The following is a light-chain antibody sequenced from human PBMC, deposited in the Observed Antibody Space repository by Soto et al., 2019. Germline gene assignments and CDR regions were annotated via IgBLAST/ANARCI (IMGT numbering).Light chain of an antibody. J-gene: IGKJ2*03. CDR2: DAS. CDR3: QQYNAYYS. V-gene: IGKV1-5*01. Sequence: DIKMPQSPPPLPPSAEAKVTITFRANQDISRWLAWYQQKPGKAPVLLIYDASTLQGGVPSRFSGTGSGTEFTLTISSLQPEDFATYYCQQYNAYYSFGQGTKVNIK. CDR1: QDISRW.